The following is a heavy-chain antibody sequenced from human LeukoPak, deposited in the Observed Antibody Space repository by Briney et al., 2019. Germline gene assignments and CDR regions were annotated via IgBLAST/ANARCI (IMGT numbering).Heavy chain of an antibody. Sequence: GGSLRLSCAASGFTFSSYEMNWVRQAPGKGLEWVSAISGSGGSTYYADSVKGRFTISRDNSKNTLYLQMNSLRAEDTAVYYCAKDYYCSGGSCYWVSSYYYYYYMDVWGKGTTVTVSS. CDR2: ISGSGGST. CDR3: AKDYYCSGGSCYWVSSYYYYYYMDV. V-gene: IGHV3-23*01. J-gene: IGHJ6*03. CDR1: GFTFSSYE. D-gene: IGHD2-15*01.